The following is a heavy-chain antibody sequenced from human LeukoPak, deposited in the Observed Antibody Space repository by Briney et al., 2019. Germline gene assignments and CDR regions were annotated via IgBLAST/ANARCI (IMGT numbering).Heavy chain of an antibody. CDR3: GRDPNGDYLGAFDF. CDR2: ISGNDGRT. Sequence: GGFLRLSCAASGFIFSNYFFVWVRQAPGKGLELISGISGNDGRTYFADSVKGRFTISRDNSKNTVYLRMNSLRAEDTAVYYCGRDPNGDYLGAFDFWGQGTMVSVSS. D-gene: IGHD4-17*01. V-gene: IGHV3-23*01. CDR1: GFIFSNYF. J-gene: IGHJ3*01.